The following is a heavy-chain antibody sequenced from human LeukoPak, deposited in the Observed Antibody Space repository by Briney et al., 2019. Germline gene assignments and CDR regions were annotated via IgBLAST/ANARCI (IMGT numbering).Heavy chain of an antibody. CDR3: ARGRRVANGYSSLYYFDY. D-gene: IGHD6-13*01. V-gene: IGHV3-11*04. Sequence: GGSLRLSCAASGFTFSDYYMSWIRQAPGKGLEWVSYISSSGSTIYYADSVKGRFTISRDNAKNSLYLQMSSLRAEDTAVYYCARGRRVANGYSSLYYFDYWGQGTLVTVSS. CDR2: ISSSGSTI. J-gene: IGHJ4*02. CDR1: GFTFSDYY.